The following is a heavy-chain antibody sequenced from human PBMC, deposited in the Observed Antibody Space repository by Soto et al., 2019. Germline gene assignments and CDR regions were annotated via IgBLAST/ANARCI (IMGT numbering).Heavy chain of an antibody. V-gene: IGHV3-30-3*01. J-gene: IGHJ6*02. Sequence: QVQLVESGGGVVQPGRSLRLSCAASGFTFTDHAIHWVRQAPGRGLEWVALISSDGSSKYFADSVKGRFTVSRDNSKNTLSLHMNSLRTEDTAVYYCARKLSGAVQGWAYGMDVWGRGTTVTVSS. CDR3: ARKLSGAVQGWAYGMDV. CDR2: ISSDGSSK. D-gene: IGHD1-26*01. CDR1: GFTFTDHA.